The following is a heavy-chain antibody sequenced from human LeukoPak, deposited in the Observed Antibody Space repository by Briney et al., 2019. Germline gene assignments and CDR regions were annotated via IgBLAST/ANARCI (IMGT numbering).Heavy chain of an antibody. CDR1: GGSINSYY. CDR2: VFYSGST. Sequence: SETLSLTCTVSGGSINSYYWSWIRQPPGKGLEWIGYVFYSGSTNYNPSLKSRVTISVDTSKNQFSLKLSSVTAADTAVYYCAVDRGGLRRLDGFDIGGQGTMVTVS. J-gene: IGHJ3*02. V-gene: IGHV4-59*01. CDR3: AVDRGGLRRLDGFDI. D-gene: IGHD5-24*01.